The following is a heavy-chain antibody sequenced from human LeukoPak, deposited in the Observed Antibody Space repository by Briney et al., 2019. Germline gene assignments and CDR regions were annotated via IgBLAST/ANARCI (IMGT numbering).Heavy chain of an antibody. CDR3: AKDQGYSSGWYRSYFDY. CDR1: GFTFSSYA. V-gene: IGHV3-23*01. CDR2: ISGSGDSA. Sequence: GGSLRLSCAASGFTFSSYAMSWVRQAPGKGLEWVSAISGSGDSAYYAESVKGRFTISRDNSKNSLYLQLNSLGAEDTAVYYCAKDQGYSSGWYRSYFDYWGQGTLVTVSS. D-gene: IGHD6-19*01. J-gene: IGHJ4*02.